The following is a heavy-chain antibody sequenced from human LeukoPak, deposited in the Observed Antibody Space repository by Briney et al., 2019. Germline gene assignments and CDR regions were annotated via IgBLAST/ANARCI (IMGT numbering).Heavy chain of an antibody. D-gene: IGHD4-17*01. CDR3: ARGDYGDYFDY. CDR1: GYTFTGFY. Sequence: SVKASCKLYGYTFTGFYMHWVRHPPRQLIEWMGWIHPNSARTNYGQKFQGRGNMTKDTSISTAYMELSSLRSDDTAVYYCARGDYGDYFDYWGQGTLVTVSS. V-gene: IGHV1-2*02. J-gene: IGHJ4*02. CDR2: IHPNSART.